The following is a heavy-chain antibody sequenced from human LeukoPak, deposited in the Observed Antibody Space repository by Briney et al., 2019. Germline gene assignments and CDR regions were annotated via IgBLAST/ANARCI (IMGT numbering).Heavy chain of an antibody. D-gene: IGHD3-22*01. CDR1: GFTFSSYA. CDR2: ISGSGGST. V-gene: IGHV3-23*01. CDR3: AKGATYYYDSSGYYFDY. J-gene: IGHJ4*02. Sequence: GGSLRLSCAASGFTFSSYAMSWVRQAPGKGLEWVSAISGSGGSTYYADSVKGRFTISRDNSKNTLYLQMNSLRAEDTAVYYCAKGATYYYDSSGYYFDYWGRGTLVTVSS.